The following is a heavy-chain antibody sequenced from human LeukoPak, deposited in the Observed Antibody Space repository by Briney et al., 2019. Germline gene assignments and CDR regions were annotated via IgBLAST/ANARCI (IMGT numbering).Heavy chain of an antibody. CDR1: GGSISSYY. D-gene: IGHD3-10*01. J-gene: IGHJ6*02. CDR2: IYYSGST. Sequence: SETLSLTCTVSGGSISSYYWSWIRQPPGKGLEWIGYIYYSGSTNYNPSLKSRVTISVDTSKNQFSLKLSSVTAADTAVYYCARGRITMVRGVYGMDVWGQGTTVTVSS. CDR3: ARGRITMVRGVYGMDV. V-gene: IGHV4-59*12.